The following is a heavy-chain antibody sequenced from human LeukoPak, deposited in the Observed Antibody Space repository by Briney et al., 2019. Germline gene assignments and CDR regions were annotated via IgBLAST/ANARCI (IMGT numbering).Heavy chain of an antibody. J-gene: IGHJ6*02. V-gene: IGHV3-30*18. Sequence: PGGSLRLSCAASGFTFSSYGMHWVRQAPGKGLEWVAVISYDGSNKYYADSVKGRFTISRDNSKNTLYLQMNSLRAEDTAVYYCAKEKARPYYYYGMDVWGQGTTVTVSS. CDR3: AKEKARPYYYYGMDV. D-gene: IGHD6-6*01. CDR1: GFTFSSYG. CDR2: ISYDGSNK.